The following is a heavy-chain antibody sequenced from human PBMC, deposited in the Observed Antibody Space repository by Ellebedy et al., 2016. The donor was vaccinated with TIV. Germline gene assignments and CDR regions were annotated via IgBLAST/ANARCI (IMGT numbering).Heavy chain of an antibody. D-gene: IGHD4-17*01. CDR3: ARDRVHYAHFDY. J-gene: IGHJ4*02. CDR1: GFIFSSYA. V-gene: IGHV3-30-3*01. CDR2: ISYDGSNK. Sequence: GESLKISXAASGFIFSSYAVHWVRQAPGKGLEWVAVISYDGSNKYYADSVKGRFTISRDNSKNTLYLQMNSLRAEDTAVYYCARDRVHYAHFDYWGQGTLVTVSS.